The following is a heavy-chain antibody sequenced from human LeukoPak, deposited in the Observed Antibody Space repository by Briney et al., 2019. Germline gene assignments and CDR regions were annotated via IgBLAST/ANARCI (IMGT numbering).Heavy chain of an antibody. CDR2: INHNGST. CDR3: ARARPSMVRGVNRNWFDP. D-gene: IGHD3-10*01. CDR1: GGSFSGYY. J-gene: IGHJ5*02. Sequence: SETLSLTCAVYGGSFSGYYWSWIRQPPGKGLEWIGEINHNGSTNYNPSLKGRVTISVDTSKNQFSLKLSSVTAADTAVYYCARARPSMVRGVNRNWFDPWGQGTLVTVSS. V-gene: IGHV4-34*01.